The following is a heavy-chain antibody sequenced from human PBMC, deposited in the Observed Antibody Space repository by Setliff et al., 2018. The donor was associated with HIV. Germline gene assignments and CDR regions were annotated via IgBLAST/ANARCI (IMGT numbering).Heavy chain of an antibody. CDR3: ARGRSMPTLTT. CDR2: INHSGST. J-gene: IGHJ4*02. CDR1: GGSFTGYY. D-gene: IGHD3-22*01. V-gene: IGHV4-34*01. Sequence: LSLTCAVSGGSFTGYYWSWIRQTPGKGLEWIGEINHSGSTNYNPSLKSRVIMSIDTSNNQFSLKLSSVTAADTAVYYCARGRSMPTLTTWGQGALVTVSS.